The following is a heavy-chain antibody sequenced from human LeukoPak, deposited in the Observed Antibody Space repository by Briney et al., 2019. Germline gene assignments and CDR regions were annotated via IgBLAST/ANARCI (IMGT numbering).Heavy chain of an antibody. CDR2: IKQDGSEK. V-gene: IGHV3-7*01. CDR3: ARGGTYSSGWYFDY. D-gene: IGHD6-19*01. Sequence: GGSLRLSCAASGFTFTGYWMSWVRQAPGKGLEWVANIKQDGSEKSFVDSVEGRFTISRDNAKNSVYLQMNSLRAEDTAVYYCARGGTYSSGWYFDYWGQGTLVTVSS. J-gene: IGHJ4*02. CDR1: GFTFTGYW.